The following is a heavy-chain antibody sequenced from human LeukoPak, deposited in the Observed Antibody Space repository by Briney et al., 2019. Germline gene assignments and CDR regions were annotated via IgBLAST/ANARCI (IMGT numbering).Heavy chain of an antibody. CDR3: ARDGGDYVVSAFDI. Sequence: EASVKVSCKASGYTFTGYYMHWVRQAPGQGLEWMGWINPNSGGTNYAQKFQGRVTMTRDTSISTAYMELSRLRSDDTAVYYCARDGGDYVVSAFDIWGQGTMVTVSS. CDR1: GYTFTGYY. J-gene: IGHJ3*02. D-gene: IGHD4-17*01. V-gene: IGHV1-2*02. CDR2: INPNSGGT.